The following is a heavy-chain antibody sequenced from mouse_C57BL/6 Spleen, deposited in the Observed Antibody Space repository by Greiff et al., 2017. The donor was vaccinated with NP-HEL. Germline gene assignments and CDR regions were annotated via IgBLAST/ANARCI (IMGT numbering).Heavy chain of an antibody. J-gene: IGHJ3*01. CDR3: ARADGSSYVEFAY. CDR1: GYSITSGYY. CDR2: ISYDGST. D-gene: IGHD1-1*01. V-gene: IGHV3-6*01. Sequence: EVQLQESGPGLVKPSQSLSLTCSVTGYSITSGYYWNWIRQFPGNKLEWMGYISYDGSTNYNPYLKNRISITRYTSKNQFFLKLNSVTTEDTATYYCARADGSSYVEFAYWGQGTLVTVSA.